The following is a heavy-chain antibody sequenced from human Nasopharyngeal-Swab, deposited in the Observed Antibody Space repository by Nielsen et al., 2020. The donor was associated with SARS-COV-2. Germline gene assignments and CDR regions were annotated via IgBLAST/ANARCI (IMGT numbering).Heavy chain of an antibody. J-gene: IGHJ6*02. Sequence: ASVKVSCKASGYTFTGYYMHWVRQAPGQGLEWMGRINPNSGGTNYAQKFQGRVTMTRDTSISTAYMELSRLRACDTAVYYCARDEKQIGYYYYGMDVWGQGTTVTVSS. CDR1: GYTFTGYY. D-gene: IGHD1/OR15-1a*01. CDR2: INPNSGGT. V-gene: IGHV1-2*06. CDR3: ARDEKQIGYYYYGMDV.